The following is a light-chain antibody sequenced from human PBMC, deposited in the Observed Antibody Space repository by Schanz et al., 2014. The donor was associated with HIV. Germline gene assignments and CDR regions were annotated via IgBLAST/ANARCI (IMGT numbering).Light chain of an antibody. Sequence: QSALTQPPSASGSPGQSVTITCTGTSSDVGGYDFVSWYQQHPGKAPKLMIYDVSNRPSGVSNRFSGSKSGNTASLTISGLQAEDEADYYCATWESSPTSWVFGGGTKLTVL. V-gene: IGLV2-14*03. J-gene: IGLJ3*02. CDR1: SSDVGGYDF. CDR3: ATWESSPTSWV. CDR2: DVS.